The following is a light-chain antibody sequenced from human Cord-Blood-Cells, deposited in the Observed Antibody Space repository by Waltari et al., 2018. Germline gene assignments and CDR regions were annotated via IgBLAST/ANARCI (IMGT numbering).Light chain of an antibody. CDR3: AAWDDSLSGPV. J-gene: IGLJ2*01. Sequence: QSVLTQPPSASGTPGQRVTISCSGSSSNIGSNYVYWYQQLPGTAPQLPSYRNNPRPAGGPDRCSGSKSGTSASLAISWLRSEDEADYYCAAWDDSLSGPVFGGGTKLTVL. CDR2: RNN. V-gene: IGLV1-47*01. CDR1: SSNIGSNY.